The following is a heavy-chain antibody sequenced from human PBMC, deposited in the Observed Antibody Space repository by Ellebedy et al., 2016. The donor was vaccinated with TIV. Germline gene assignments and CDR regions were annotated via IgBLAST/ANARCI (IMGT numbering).Heavy chain of an antibody. D-gene: IGHD3-10*01. V-gene: IGHV3-48*01. CDR3: ARYYYPGGNVFDI. CDR1: GFTFSTYN. CDR2: IDSVGTTI. Sequence: GGSLRLSXAASGFTFSTYNMNWVRRAPGKGLEWLSYIDSVGTTIYYADSVKGRFTISRDNAKNSLFLEMNSLRAEDTAVYYCARYYYPGGNVFDIWGQGTMVTVSS. J-gene: IGHJ3*02.